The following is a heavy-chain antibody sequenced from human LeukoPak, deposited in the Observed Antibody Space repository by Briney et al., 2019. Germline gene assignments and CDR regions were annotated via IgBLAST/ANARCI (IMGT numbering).Heavy chain of an antibody. D-gene: IGHD6-19*01. CDR3: AREAYSSAWYLDY. CDR1: GGSIRSYY. V-gene: IGHV4-59*01. J-gene: IGHJ4*02. Sequence: SETLSLTCTVSGGSIRSYYWSWIRQPPGKGLEWIGYIYYSGSTVYNPSLESRATISVDTSKNQFSLKVRSVTAADTAVYYCAREAYSSAWYLDYWGQGTLVTVSS. CDR2: IYYSGST.